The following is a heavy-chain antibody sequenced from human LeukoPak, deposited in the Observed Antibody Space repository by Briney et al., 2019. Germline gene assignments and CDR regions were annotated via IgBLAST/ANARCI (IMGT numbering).Heavy chain of an antibody. J-gene: IGHJ4*02. CDR1: GGTFSSYA. Sequence: GASVKVSXKASGGTFSSYAISWVHQAPGQGLEWMGGIIPIFGTANYAQKFQGRVTITTDESTSTAYMELSSLRSEDTAVYYCARMSYDSSGYYDYWGQGTLVTVSS. CDR2: IIPIFGTA. V-gene: IGHV1-69*05. CDR3: ARMSYDSSGYYDY. D-gene: IGHD3-22*01.